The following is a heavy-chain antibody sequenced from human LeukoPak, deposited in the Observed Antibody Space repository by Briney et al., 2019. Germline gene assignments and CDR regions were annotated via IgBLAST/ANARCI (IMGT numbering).Heavy chain of an antibody. V-gene: IGHV3-48*03. J-gene: IGHJ4*02. Sequence: GGSLRLSCAASGFTFSTYEMNWVRQAPGKGLEWVAYIRSSGSPIYYADSVKGRFTISRDNARNSLYLQMNSLRDEDTAVYYCARDPHSLDYWGPGTLVTVSS. CDR1: GFTFSTYE. CDR3: ARDPHSLDY. CDR2: IRSSGSPI.